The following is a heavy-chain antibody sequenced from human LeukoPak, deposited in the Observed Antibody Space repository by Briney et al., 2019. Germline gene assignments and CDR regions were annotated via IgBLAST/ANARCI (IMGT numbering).Heavy chain of an antibody. Sequence: GGSLRLSCAASGFTFSSYSMNWVGQAPGKGLEWVSSISSSSSYIYYADSVQGRFTISRDNAKNSLYLQMNSLRAEDTAVYYCARDGGYYDSSGYYYVGRGLDYWGRGTLVTVSS. CDR1: GFTFSSYS. CDR3: ARDGGYYDSSGYYYVGRGLDY. CDR2: ISSSSSYI. J-gene: IGHJ4*02. D-gene: IGHD3-22*01. V-gene: IGHV3-21*01.